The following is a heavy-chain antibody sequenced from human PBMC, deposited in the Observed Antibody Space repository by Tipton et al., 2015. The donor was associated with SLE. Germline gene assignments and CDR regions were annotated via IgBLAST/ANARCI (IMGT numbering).Heavy chain of an antibody. D-gene: IGHD6-13*01. V-gene: IGHV4-34*01. CDR2: INHSGST. Sequence: TLSLTCAVYGGSFSGYYWSWIRQPPGKGLEWIGEINHSGSTNYNPSLKSRATISVDTSKNQFSLKLSSVTAADTAVYYCARGTDPFSSSWYGGGYYFDYWGQGTLVTVSS. CDR3: ARGTDPFSSSWYGGGYYFDY. CDR1: GGSFSGYY. J-gene: IGHJ4*02.